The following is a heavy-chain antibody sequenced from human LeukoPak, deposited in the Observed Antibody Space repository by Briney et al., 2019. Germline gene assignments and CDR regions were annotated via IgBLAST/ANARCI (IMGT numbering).Heavy chain of an antibody. D-gene: IGHD3-10*01. CDR2: FYHGGST. J-gene: IGHJ3*02. V-gene: IGHV4-38-2*02. CDR1: GYSISTGYY. Sequence: SETLSLTCTVSGYSISTGYYWDWIRQPPGKGLEWIGTFYHGGSTYYNPSLKSRVTISVDTSKNQFSLNLTSVTAADTSVYYCAKSNGYGLVDIWGQGTMVTVSS. CDR3: AKSNGYGLVDI.